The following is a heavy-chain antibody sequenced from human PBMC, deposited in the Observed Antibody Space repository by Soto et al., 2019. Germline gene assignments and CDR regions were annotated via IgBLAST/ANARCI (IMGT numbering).Heavy chain of an antibody. CDR2: ASGSGSGT. CDR1: GFTFSDFA. Sequence: GGSLRLSCAASGFTFSDFAMAWVRQAPGKGLERVSSASGSGSGTYYADSVKGRFTISRDNSKNTLFLHMTNLRAGDTALYFCAKGRPGVAAAPDYWGQGTLVTVSS. CDR3: AKGRPGVAAAPDY. V-gene: IGHV3-23*01. J-gene: IGHJ4*02. D-gene: IGHD2-21*01.